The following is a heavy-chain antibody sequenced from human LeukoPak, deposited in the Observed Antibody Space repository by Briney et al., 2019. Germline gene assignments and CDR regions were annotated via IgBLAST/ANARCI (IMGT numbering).Heavy chain of an antibody. Sequence: GGSLRLSCAASGFTFSSYWMSWVRQAPGKGLEWVANIKQDGSEKYYVDSVKGRFTISRDNAKNSLYLQMNSLRAEDTAVYYCAREVFDSSGYDWFDPWGQGTPVTVSS. J-gene: IGHJ5*02. D-gene: IGHD3-22*01. CDR3: AREVFDSSGYDWFDP. V-gene: IGHV3-7*03. CDR1: GFTFSSYW. CDR2: IKQDGSEK.